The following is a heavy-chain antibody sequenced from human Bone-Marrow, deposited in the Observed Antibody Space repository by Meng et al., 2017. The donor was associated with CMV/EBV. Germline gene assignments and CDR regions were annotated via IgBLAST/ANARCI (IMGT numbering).Heavy chain of an antibody. Sequence: GESLKISCAASGFTFSSYWMHWVRQAPGKGLVWVSRINSDGSSTSYADSVKGRFTISRDNAKNTLYLQMNSLRAEDTAVYYCARNLGYDFWSGYYPYYYYYGRDVWGQGTTVTVSS. CDR2: INSDGSST. J-gene: IGHJ6*02. V-gene: IGHV3-74*01. CDR3: ARNLGYDFWSGYYPYYYYYGRDV. CDR1: GFTFSSYW. D-gene: IGHD3-3*01.